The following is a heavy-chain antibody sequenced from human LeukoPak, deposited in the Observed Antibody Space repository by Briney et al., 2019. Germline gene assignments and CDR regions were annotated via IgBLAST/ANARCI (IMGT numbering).Heavy chain of an antibody. J-gene: IGHJ5*02. V-gene: IGHV3-53*01. CDR1: GFTVSSNY. CDR2: IYSGGST. CDR3: ARIAAAGTPNWFDP. Sequence: GGSLRLSCAASGFTVSSNYMSWVRQAPGKGLEWVSVIYSGGSTYYADSVKGRFTISRDNAKNSLYLQMNSLRAEDTAVYYCARIAAAGTPNWFDPWGQGTLVTVSS. D-gene: IGHD6-13*01.